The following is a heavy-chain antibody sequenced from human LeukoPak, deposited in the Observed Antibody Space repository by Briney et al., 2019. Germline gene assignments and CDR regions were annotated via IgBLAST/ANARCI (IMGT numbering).Heavy chain of an antibody. CDR1: GGSISGHF. V-gene: IGHV4-59*11. Sequence: PSETLSLTCTVSGGSISGHFWSWIRQPPGKGLELTGHIHYSGSTFYKPSLKSRVTISLDSSRNQFSLRLTSVTAADTAVYYCARFSSECSVDSCYLGYWGQGTLVTVSS. J-gene: IGHJ4*02. CDR3: ARFSSECSVDSCYLGY. D-gene: IGHD3-22*01. CDR2: IHYSGST.